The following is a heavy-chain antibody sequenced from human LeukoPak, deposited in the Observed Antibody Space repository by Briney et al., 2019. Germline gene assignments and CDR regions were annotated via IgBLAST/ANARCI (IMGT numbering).Heavy chain of an antibody. CDR1: GGSISSGTHY. CDR2: IYYTGIT. V-gene: IGHV4-31*03. J-gene: IGHJ4*02. CDR3: AASSGVTLGRF. Sequence: SETLSLTCTVSGGSISSGTHYYNWVRQHPGTGVEWIGYIYYTGITSYNPSLKSRVTMSVDTSMNQVSLKVTSLTAADTAVYYCAASSGVTLGRFWGQGALVTVSS. D-gene: IGHD3-16*01.